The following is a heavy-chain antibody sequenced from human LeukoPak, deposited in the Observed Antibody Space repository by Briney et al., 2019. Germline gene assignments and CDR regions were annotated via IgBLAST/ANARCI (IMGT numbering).Heavy chain of an antibody. CDR1: GYSISSGYY. CDR3: ASCSGGSCYMSEYFQH. V-gene: IGHV4-38-2*02. J-gene: IGHJ1*01. D-gene: IGHD2-15*01. Sequence: SETLSLTCTVSGYSISSGYYWGWIRQPPGKGLEWIGRIYASGSTNYNPSLKSRVTMSVDTSKNLFSLKLSSVTAADTAVYYCASCSGGSCYMSEYFQHWGQGTLVTVPS. CDR2: IYASGST.